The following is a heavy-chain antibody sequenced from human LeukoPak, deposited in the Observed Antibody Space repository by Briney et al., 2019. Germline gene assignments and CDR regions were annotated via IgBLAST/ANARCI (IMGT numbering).Heavy chain of an antibody. D-gene: IGHD3-22*01. CDR3: ARHRDYYDT. Sequence: PSETLSLTCTVSGASINNNFWTWIRQPPGKGLEWIGYIYSSGSANYNPSLKSRVIISGDTSKNQISLNLTSVTAADPAVYFCARHRDYYDTWGHGTLVTVSS. V-gene: IGHV4-59*08. CDR2: IYSSGSA. J-gene: IGHJ4*01. CDR1: GASINNNF.